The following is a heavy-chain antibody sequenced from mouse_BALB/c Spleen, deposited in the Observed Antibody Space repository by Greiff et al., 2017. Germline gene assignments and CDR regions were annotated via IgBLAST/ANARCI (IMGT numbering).Heavy chain of an antibody. Sequence: EVKLMESGAELVRPGALVKLSCKASGFNIKDYYMHWVKQRPEQGLEWIGWIDPENGNTIYDPKFQGKASITADTSSNTAYLQLSSLTSEDTAVYYCARRGVYYDYWFAYWGQGTLVTVSA. CDR1: GFNIKDYY. CDR2: IDPENGNT. J-gene: IGHJ3*01. CDR3: ARRGVYYDYWFAY. V-gene: IGHV14-1*02. D-gene: IGHD2-4*01.